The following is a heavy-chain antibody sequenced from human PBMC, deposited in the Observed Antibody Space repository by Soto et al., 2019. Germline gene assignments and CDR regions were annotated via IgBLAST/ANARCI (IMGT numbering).Heavy chain of an antibody. CDR3: AKPSIAAAGTDRQNNYYYYGMDV. V-gene: IGHV3-23*01. Sequence: GGSLRLSCAASGFTFSSYWMSWVRQAPGKGLEWVAIISGNGGSKYYADSVKGRFTISRDNSKNTLYLQMNSLRAEDTAVYYCAKPSIAAAGTDRQNNYYYYGMDVWGQGTTVTVSS. D-gene: IGHD6-13*01. CDR1: GFTFSSYW. CDR2: ISGNGGSK. J-gene: IGHJ6*02.